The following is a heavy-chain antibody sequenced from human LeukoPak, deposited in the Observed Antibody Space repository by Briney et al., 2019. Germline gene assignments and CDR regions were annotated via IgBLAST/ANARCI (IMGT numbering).Heavy chain of an antibody. Sequence: KPGGSLRLSCSASGFTFSYYFMNWVRQAPGKGLEWVSSISSGSSSIYYADSVKGRFTISRDNARNSLYLQMNSLSAEDTAVYYCARKTTAVAGYYFDYWGQGTLVTVSS. J-gene: IGHJ4*02. CDR1: GFTFSYYF. D-gene: IGHD6-19*01. CDR2: ISSGSSSI. V-gene: IGHV3-21*01. CDR3: ARKTTAVAGYYFDY.